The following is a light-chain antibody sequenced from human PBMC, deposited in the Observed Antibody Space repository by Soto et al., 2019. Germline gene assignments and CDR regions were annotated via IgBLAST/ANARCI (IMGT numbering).Light chain of an antibody. V-gene: IGKV3-20*01. J-gene: IGKJ1*01. Sequence: EIVLTQSPATVSVSPGERATLSCRASQNVNSNLAWYQQKPGQAPRLLIYGASSRATGVPDRFSGSGSGTDFILTISRLEPEDSAVYYCQQCGSAPLTFGQGTKVDIK. CDR1: QNVNSN. CDR3: QQCGSAPLT. CDR2: GAS.